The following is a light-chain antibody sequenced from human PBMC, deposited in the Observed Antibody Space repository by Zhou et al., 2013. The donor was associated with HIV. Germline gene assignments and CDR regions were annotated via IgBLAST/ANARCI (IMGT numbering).Light chain of an antibody. V-gene: IGKV1-39*01. J-gene: IGKJ1*01. CDR2: TAS. Sequence: DIQMTQSPSSLSASVGDRVTISCRASQSIDGYLNWYQQRPGKAPKLLIYTASNLQSGVPSRFSGSGYGTDFTLTISSLQPEDFATYYCHQYNTYWWTFGQGTKVEIK. CDR3: HQYNTYWWT. CDR1: QSIDGY.